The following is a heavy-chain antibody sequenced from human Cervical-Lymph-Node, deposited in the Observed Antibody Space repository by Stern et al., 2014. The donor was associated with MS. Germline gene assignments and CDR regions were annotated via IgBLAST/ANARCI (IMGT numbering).Heavy chain of an antibody. CDR2: IIPIFGTA. CDR3: ARGDTMVRGVITPDYYGMDV. D-gene: IGHD3-10*01. CDR1: GGTFSSYA. Sequence: QVQLMQSGAEVKKPGSSVKVSCKASGGTFSSYAISWVRQAPGQGLEWMGGIIPIFGTANYAQKFQGRVTITADESTSTAYMELSSLRSEDTAVYYCARGDTMVRGVITPDYYGMDVWGQGTTVTVSS. V-gene: IGHV1-69*01. J-gene: IGHJ6*02.